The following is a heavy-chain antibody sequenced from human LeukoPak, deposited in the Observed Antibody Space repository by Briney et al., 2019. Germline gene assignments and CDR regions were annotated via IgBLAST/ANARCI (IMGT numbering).Heavy chain of an antibody. CDR1: GGSISSYY. V-gene: IGHV4-59*01. D-gene: IGHD3-10*01. CDR2: IYYSGST. CDR3: ARARHTAGDFDY. Sequence: SETLSLTCTLSGGSISSYYWNRIRQPPGKGLEWIGYIYYSGSTNYNPSLKSRVTISIDTSKNQFSLNLNSVTAADTAVYYCARARHTAGDFDYWGQGTLVTVSS. J-gene: IGHJ4*02.